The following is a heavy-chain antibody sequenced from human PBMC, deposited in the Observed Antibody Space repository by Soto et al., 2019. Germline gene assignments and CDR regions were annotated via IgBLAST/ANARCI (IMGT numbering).Heavy chain of an antibody. CDR1: GGTFGSDA. D-gene: IGHD3-22*01. CDR2: IIPIFGTT. V-gene: IGHV1-69*06. Sequence: SGKFVCKDSGGTFGSDAITWVRQAPGQGLEWVGRIIPIFGTTNYAQNLQGRVTISADKSTLTSYMELHSLTSDDTALYYCARDRTDSGYYTNWLDPWGQGTQVTVSS. J-gene: IGHJ5*02. CDR3: ARDRTDSGYYTNWLDP.